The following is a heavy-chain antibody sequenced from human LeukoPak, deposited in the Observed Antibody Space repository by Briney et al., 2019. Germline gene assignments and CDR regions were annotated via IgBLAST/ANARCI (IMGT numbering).Heavy chain of an antibody. D-gene: IGHD2/OR15-2a*01. CDR2: IHPEGNEK. CDR1: GFTFSNFW. CDR3: ARGDDFPGDH. V-gene: IGHV3-7*04. Sequence: PGGSLRLSCAVSGFTFSNFWMSWVRQAPGRGLEWVANIHPEGNEKYHVESVKGRFTISRDNAKNSLFLQMNGLRVEDTAVYYCARGDDFPGDHWGQGTLVTVSS. J-gene: IGHJ4*02.